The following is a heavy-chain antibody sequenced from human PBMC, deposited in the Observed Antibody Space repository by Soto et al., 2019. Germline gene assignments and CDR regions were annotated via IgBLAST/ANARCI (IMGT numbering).Heavy chain of an antibody. CDR3: THRYTYYDFWGERWFDP. CDR1: GFTFSNAW. CDR2: IKSKTDGWTT. V-gene: IGHV3-15*01. D-gene: IGHD3-3*01. Sequence: EVQLVESGGGLVKPGGSLRLSCAASGFTFSNAWMSWVRQAPGKGLAWVGRIKSKTDGWTTDYAAHVKGRFTISRDDSKNTQYLQMNSLKTEDTAVYYCTHRYTYYDFWGERWFDPWVQGTMVTVSS. J-gene: IGHJ5*02.